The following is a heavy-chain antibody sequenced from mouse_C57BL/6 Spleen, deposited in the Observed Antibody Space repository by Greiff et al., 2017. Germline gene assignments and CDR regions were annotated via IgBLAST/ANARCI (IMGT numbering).Heavy chain of an antibody. CDR3: ASLIRFAY. Sequence: EVKLEESGGGLVKPGGSLKLSCAASGFTFSSYTMSWVRQTPEKRLEWVATISGGGGNTYYPDSVKGRFTISRDNAKNTLYLQMSSLRSEDTALYYCASLIRFAYWGQGTLVTVSA. J-gene: IGHJ3*01. V-gene: IGHV5-9*01. CDR2: ISGGGGNT. CDR1: GFTFSSYT.